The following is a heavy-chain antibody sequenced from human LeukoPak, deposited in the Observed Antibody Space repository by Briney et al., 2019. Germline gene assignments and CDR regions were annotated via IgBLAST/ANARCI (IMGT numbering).Heavy chain of an antibody. Sequence: GGSLRLSCAASGFTFSNAWMSWVRQAPGKGLEWVAVISYDGSNKYYADSVKGRFTISRDNSKNTLYLQMNSLRAEDTAVYYCAKDKFRRVAARYYYYYGMDVWGQGTTVTVSS. J-gene: IGHJ6*02. CDR2: ISYDGSNK. CDR1: GFTFSNAW. CDR3: AKDKFRRVAARYYYYYGMDV. D-gene: IGHD6-6*01. V-gene: IGHV3-30*18.